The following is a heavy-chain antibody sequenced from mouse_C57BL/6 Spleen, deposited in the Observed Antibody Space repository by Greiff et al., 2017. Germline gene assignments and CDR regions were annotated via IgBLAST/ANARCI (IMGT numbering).Heavy chain of an antibody. CDR3: ARDYDGGDYFDY. Sequence: QVHVKQSGAELARPGASVKLSCKASGYTFTSYGISWVKQRTGQGLEWIGEIYPRSGNTYYNEKFKGKATLTADKSSSTAYMELRSLTSEDSAVYFCARDYDGGDYFDYWGQGTTLTVSS. V-gene: IGHV1-81*01. J-gene: IGHJ2*01. CDR1: GYTFTSYG. D-gene: IGHD2-4*01. CDR2: IYPRSGNT.